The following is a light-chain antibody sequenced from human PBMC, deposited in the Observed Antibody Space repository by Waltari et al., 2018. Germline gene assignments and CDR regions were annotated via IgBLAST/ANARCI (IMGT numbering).Light chain of an antibody. CDR1: LSILHSSQNKNY. CDR3: QQYFSSPLS. Sequence: DIVMTQSPDSMSVSLGERANINCKSSLSILHSSQNKNYLDWYQQKSGQSPKLLIYAASTRESGVPDRFSGSGSGTDFTLTISGLQAEDVAVYYCQQYFSSPLSFGPGTKVDIK. V-gene: IGKV4-1*01. CDR2: AAS. J-gene: IGKJ3*01.